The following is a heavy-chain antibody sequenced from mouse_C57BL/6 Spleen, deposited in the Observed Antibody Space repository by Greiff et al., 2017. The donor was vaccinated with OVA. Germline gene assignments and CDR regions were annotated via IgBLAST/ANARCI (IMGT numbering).Heavy chain of an antibody. Sequence: EVQLQESGGDLVKPGGSLKLSCAASGFTFSSYGMSWVRQTPDKRLEWVATISSGGSYTYYPDSVKGRFTISRDNAKNTLYLQMSSLKSEDTAMYYCARQPGDFDYWGQGTTLTVSS. J-gene: IGHJ2*01. CDR2: ISSGGSYT. CDR1: GFTFSSYG. CDR3: ARQPGDFDY. V-gene: IGHV5-6*01.